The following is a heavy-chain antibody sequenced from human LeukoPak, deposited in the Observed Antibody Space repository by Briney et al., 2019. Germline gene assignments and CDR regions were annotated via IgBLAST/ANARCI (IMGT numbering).Heavy chain of an antibody. CDR2: IYYSGST. Sequence: SETLSLTCTVSGGSISSSSYYWGWIRQPPGKGLEWIGSIYYSGSTYYNPSLKSRVTISVDTSKNQFSLKLSSVTAADTAVYYWARLGVVIDDAFDIWGQGTMVTVSS. V-gene: IGHV4-39*01. J-gene: IGHJ3*02. CDR3: ARLGVVIDDAFDI. D-gene: IGHD3-3*01. CDR1: GGSISSSSYY.